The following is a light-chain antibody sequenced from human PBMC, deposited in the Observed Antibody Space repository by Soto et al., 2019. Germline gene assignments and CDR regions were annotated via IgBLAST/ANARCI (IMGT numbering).Light chain of an antibody. CDR1: QSISTY. CDR2: TAS. J-gene: IGKJ5*01. CDR3: QQSYSTPIT. V-gene: IGKV1-39*01. Sequence: DIQMTQSPSSLSSSVGDRFTITFLASQSISTYLNWYQQKPGRAPNLLIYTASSFQSGVPSRFSGSGSGTDFTLTISSLQPEDFATYYCQQSYSTPITFGQGTRLEI.